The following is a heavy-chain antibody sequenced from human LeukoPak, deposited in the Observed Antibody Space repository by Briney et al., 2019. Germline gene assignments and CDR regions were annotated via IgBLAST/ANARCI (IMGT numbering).Heavy chain of an antibody. Sequence: GRSLRLSCVGSGFAFHNYAMHWVPRPPGKGLEWVSAINWNSDTKAYADSVKGRFTISRDRARHSLYLQMDSLRPEDTALYYCAKDTGGNGAYFYAMDVWGQGTSVTVSS. D-gene: IGHD4-23*01. J-gene: IGHJ6*02. V-gene: IGHV3-9*01. CDR1: GFAFHNYA. CDR3: AKDTGGNGAYFYAMDV. CDR2: INWNSDTK.